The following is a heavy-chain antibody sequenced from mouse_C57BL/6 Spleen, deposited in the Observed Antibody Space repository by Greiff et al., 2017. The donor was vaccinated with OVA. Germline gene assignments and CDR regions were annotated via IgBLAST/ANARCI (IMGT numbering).Heavy chain of an antibody. CDR1: GYTFTSYW. J-gene: IGHJ3*01. Sequence: QVQLQQPGAELVKPGASVKLSCTASGYTFTSYWMHWVKQRPGQGLEWIGMIHPNSGSTNYNEKFKSKATLTVDKSSSTDYMQLSSLTSEDCAVYYCVYYGSNWGQGTLVTVSA. V-gene: IGHV1-64*01. CDR3: VYYGSN. D-gene: IGHD1-1*01. CDR2: IHPNSGST.